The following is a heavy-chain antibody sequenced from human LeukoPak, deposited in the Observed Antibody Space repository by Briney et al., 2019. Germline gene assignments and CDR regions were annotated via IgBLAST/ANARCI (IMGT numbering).Heavy chain of an antibody. CDR3: ARHLYYGSGSYFYQIRMYNWFDP. CDR1: GYSISSGYF. V-gene: IGHV4-38-2*02. J-gene: IGHJ5*02. CDR2: INHSGST. Sequence: PSETLSLTCTVSGYSISSGYFWGWIRQPPGKGLEWIGEINHSGSTNYNPSLKSRVTISADTSKNQFSLKLSSVTAADTAVYYCARHLYYGSGSYFYQIRMYNWFDPWGQGTLVTVSS. D-gene: IGHD3-10*01.